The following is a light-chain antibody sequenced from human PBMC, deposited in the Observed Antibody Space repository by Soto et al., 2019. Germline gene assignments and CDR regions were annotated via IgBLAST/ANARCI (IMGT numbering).Light chain of an antibody. V-gene: IGKV3-11*01. Sequence: EIVLTQSPATLSLSPGERATLSCRASQSLNSYLAWFQQKPGQAPRLLIYDASNRATDIPARFSGSGSGTDFTLTISSQEPADFAVYYCQQRRDWPLTFGGGTRVEIK. J-gene: IGKJ4*01. CDR2: DAS. CDR3: QQRRDWPLT. CDR1: QSLNSY.